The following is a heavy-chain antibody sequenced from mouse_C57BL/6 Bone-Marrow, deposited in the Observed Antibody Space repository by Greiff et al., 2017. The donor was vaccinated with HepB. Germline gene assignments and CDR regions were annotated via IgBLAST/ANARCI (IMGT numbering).Heavy chain of an antibody. D-gene: IGHD1-1*01. Sequence: QVQLQQPGAELVMPGASVKLSCKASGYTFTSYWMHWVKQRPGQGLEWIGEIDPSDSYTNYNRKFKGKSTLTVDKSSSTAYMQLSSLTSEDSAVYYCARSHYYGSSRHWYFDVWGTGTTVTVSS. CDR1: GYTFTSYW. CDR3: ARSHYYGSSRHWYFDV. J-gene: IGHJ1*03. V-gene: IGHV1-69*01. CDR2: IDPSDSYT.